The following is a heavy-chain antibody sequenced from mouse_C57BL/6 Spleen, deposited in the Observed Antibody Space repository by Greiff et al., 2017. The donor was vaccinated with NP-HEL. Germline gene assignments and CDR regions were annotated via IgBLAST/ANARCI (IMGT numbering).Heavy chain of an antibody. CDR2: IYPGDGDT. J-gene: IGHJ2*01. Sequence: VQLQQSGPELVKPGASVKISCKASGYAFSSSWMNWVKQRPGKGLEWIGRIYPGDGDTNYNGKFKGKATLTADKSSSTAYMQLSSLTSDDAAVYFCARYDDYLYYFDYWGQGTTLTVSS. D-gene: IGHD2-3*01. CDR1: GYAFSSSW. V-gene: IGHV1-82*01. CDR3: ARYDDYLYYFDY.